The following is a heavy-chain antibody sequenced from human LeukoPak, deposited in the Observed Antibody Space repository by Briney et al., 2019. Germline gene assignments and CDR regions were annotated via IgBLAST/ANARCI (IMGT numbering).Heavy chain of an antibody. D-gene: IGHD6-13*01. CDR3: ARDLDSSSVGSFDY. V-gene: IGHV1-69*13. J-gene: IGHJ4*02. CDR2: IIPIFGTA. CDR1: GYTFTSYA. Sequence: SVKVSCKASGYTFTSYAISWVRQAPGQGLEWMGGIIPIFGTANYAQKFQGRVTITADESTSTAYMELSSLRSEDTAVYYCARDLDSSSVGSFDYWGQGTLVTVSS.